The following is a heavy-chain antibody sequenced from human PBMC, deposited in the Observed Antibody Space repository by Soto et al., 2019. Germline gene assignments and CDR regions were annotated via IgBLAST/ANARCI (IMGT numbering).Heavy chain of an antibody. Sequence: ASVKVSCKASGGTFSSYAISWVRQAPGQGLEWMGGIIPIFGTANYAQKFQGRVTITADESTGTAYMELSSLRSEDTAVYYCARDKSWYSNQSYYYYGMDVWGQGTTVTVSS. CDR3: ARDKSWYSNQSYYYYGMDV. CDR2: IIPIFGTA. J-gene: IGHJ6*02. CDR1: GGTFSSYA. V-gene: IGHV1-69*13. D-gene: IGHD4-4*01.